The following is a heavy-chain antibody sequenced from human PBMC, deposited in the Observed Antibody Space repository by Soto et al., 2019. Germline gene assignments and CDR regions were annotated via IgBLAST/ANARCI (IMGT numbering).Heavy chain of an antibody. Sequence: SETLSLTCTVSGGSISSYYWSWIRQPPGKGLEWIGYIYYSGSTNYNPSLKSRVTISVDTSKNQFSLKLSSVTAADTAVYYCARERRPSRGYYDSSGYPNWFDPWGQGTLVTVSS. J-gene: IGHJ5*02. CDR3: ARERRPSRGYYDSSGYPNWFDP. V-gene: IGHV4-59*01. D-gene: IGHD3-22*01. CDR2: IYYSGST. CDR1: GGSISSYY.